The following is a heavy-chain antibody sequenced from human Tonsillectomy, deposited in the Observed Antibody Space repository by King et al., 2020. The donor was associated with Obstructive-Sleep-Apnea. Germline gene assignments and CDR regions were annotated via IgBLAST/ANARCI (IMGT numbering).Heavy chain of an antibody. CDR2: IKQDGSEK. V-gene: IGHV3-7*03. D-gene: IGHD6-19*01. Sequence: EVQLVESGGGLVQPGGSLRLSCAASGFTFSSYWMSWVRQAPGKGLEWVANIKQDGSEKYYVDSVKGRFTISRDKAKNSLYLQMNSLRAEDTAVYYRARASTGYSSGWNDYWGQGTLVTVSS. CDR1: GFTFSSYW. J-gene: IGHJ4*02. CDR3: ARASTGYSSGWNDY.